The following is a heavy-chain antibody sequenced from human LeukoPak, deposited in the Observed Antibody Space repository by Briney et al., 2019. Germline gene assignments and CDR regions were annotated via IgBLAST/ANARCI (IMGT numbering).Heavy chain of an antibody. D-gene: IGHD3-22*01. CDR2: INAYKAST. V-gene: IGHV1-18*01. CDR1: GYTFLNYG. CDR3: ASCYYYDSSYECAFDI. J-gene: IGHJ3*02. Sequence: ASVKVSCKASGYTFLNYGINWVRQAPGQGLEWMGWINAYKASTNYAQKFQGRVTITADKSTSTAYMELSSLRSEDTAVYYCASCYYYDSSYECAFDIWGQGTMVTVSS.